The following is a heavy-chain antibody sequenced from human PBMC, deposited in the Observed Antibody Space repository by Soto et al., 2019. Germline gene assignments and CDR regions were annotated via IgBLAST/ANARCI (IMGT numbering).Heavy chain of an antibody. Sequence: EVQLVQSGAEVKKPGESLKISCKGSGYTFTSYWVGWVRQMPGKGLEWMGIIYPGDSDTRYSPSFQGQVTISADKSISTAYLQWSSLKASDTAMYYCARYRGETKVYYYYMDVWGEGTTVTVSS. CDR2: IYPGDSDT. V-gene: IGHV5-51*03. CDR3: ARYRGETKVYYYYMDV. D-gene: IGHD3-16*01. J-gene: IGHJ6*03. CDR1: GYTFTSYW.